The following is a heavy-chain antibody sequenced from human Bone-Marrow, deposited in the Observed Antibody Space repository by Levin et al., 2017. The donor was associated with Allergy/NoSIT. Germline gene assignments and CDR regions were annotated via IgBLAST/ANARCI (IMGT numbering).Heavy chain of an antibody. Sequence: GGSLRLSCAASGFTFDDYVMHWLRQAPGKGLEWVSGINWNGGGIDYADSVKGRFTISRDNAKNSLYLQMNSLRAEDTALYYCAKGPYSSSSSGYNWFDPWGQGTLVTVSS. CDR1: GFTFDDYV. V-gene: IGHV3-9*01. D-gene: IGHD6-6*01. J-gene: IGHJ5*02. CDR3: AKGPYSSSSSGYNWFDP. CDR2: INWNGGGI.